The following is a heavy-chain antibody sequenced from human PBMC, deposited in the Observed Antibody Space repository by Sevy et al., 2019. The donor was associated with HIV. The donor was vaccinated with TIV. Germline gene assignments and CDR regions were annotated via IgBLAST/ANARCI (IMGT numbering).Heavy chain of an antibody. D-gene: IGHD2-21*01. CDR2: TRNKANSYTT. J-gene: IGHJ3*02. V-gene: IGHV3-72*01. Sequence: GSLRLSCAASGFTFSDHYMDWVRQAPGKGLEWVGRTRNKANSYTTEYAASVKGRFTISRDDSKNSLYLQMNSLKTEDTAVYYCASVDPRGRAFDIWGQGTMVTVSS. CDR3: ASVDPRGRAFDI. CDR1: GFTFSDHY.